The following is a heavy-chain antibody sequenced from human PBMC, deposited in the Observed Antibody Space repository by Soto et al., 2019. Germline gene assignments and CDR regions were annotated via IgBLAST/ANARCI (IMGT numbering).Heavy chain of an antibody. CDR3: ASGVLYYDFWSGPPPFSY. Sequence: SETLSLTCPVSGGSISSSSYYWGWIRQPPGKGLEWIGSIYYSGSTYYNPSLKSRVTMSVDTSKNQFSLKLSSVTAADTAVYYCASGVLYYDFWSGPPPFSYWGQGTLVTVSS. CDR1: GGSISSSSYY. V-gene: IGHV4-39*01. D-gene: IGHD3-3*01. CDR2: IYYSGST. J-gene: IGHJ4*02.